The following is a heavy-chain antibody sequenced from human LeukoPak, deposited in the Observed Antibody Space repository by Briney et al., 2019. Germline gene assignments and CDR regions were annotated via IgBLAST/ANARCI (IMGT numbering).Heavy chain of an antibody. V-gene: IGHV4-61*02. Sequence: PSETLSLTCTVSGGSFSSPNYYWGWIRQPAGKGLEWIGRIYTTGFTNYHPSLKSRVTVSIDTSKNQFYLKLTSVTAADTAVYYCAREDYNFLWGQGTLVTVSS. J-gene: IGHJ4*02. CDR1: GGSFSSPNYY. CDR3: AREDYNFL. CDR2: IYTTGFT. D-gene: IGHD3-3*01.